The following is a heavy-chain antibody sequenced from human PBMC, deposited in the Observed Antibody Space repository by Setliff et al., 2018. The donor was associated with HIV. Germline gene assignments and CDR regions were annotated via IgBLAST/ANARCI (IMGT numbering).Heavy chain of an antibody. CDR2: IYGTGST. CDR3: ARDLGSGHFDY. V-gene: IGHV4-4*07. Sequence: SETLSLTCTLSGGSISGSYWNWFRRPAGQGLEWIGRIYGTGSTFYNPSFKSRATFAVDTARSQFSLNLRTVTAADTAVYYCARDLGSGHFDYWGQGTLVTVSS. CDR1: GGSISGSY. J-gene: IGHJ4*02.